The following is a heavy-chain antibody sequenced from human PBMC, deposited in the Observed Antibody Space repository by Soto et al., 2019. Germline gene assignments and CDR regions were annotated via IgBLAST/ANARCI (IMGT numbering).Heavy chain of an antibody. V-gene: IGHV1-24*01. J-gene: IGHJ6*02. Sequence: ASVKVSCKDSGYTFTELSMHWVPQAPGTGLEWMGGFGPEDGETIYTQKVQGRVTMTEDTSTDTAYMELSSLRSEDTAVYYCATAPQPTPGPHPEAKYYYYGIVVWGQGITVTVSS. CDR3: ATAPQPTPGPHPEAKYYYYGIVV. D-gene: IGHD5-18*01. CDR2: FGPEDGET. CDR1: GYTFTELS.